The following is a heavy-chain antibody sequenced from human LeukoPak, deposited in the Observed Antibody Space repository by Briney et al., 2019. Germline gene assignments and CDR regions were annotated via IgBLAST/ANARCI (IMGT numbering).Heavy chain of an antibody. J-gene: IGHJ3*02. D-gene: IGHD1-26*01. CDR2: IYYSGST. V-gene: IGHV4-59*01. CDR1: GGSISSYY. Sequence: SETLSLTCTVSGGSISSYYWSWIRQPPGKGLEWIGNIYYSGSTNYNPSLKSRVTISVDTSKNQFSLKLSSVTAADTAVYYCARGRESGSSYRRAFDIWGQGTMVAVSS. CDR3: ARGRESGSSYRRAFDI.